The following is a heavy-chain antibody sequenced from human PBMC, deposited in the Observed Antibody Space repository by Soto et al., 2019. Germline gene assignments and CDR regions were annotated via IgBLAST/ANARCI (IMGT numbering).Heavy chain of an antibody. CDR3: ARSDDSTSYPLDL. CDR1: GYTFTNYY. CDR2: MNPRSGGT. D-gene: IGHD4-4*01. Sequence: ASVKVSCKASGYTFTNYYTHWVRQAPGQGLEWMGWMNPRSGGTKYAQAFQDRVTMTRDASISTAYMEVTSLRHGDTAAYFCARSDDSTSYPLDLWGPGTLVTVSS. J-gene: IGHJ5*02. V-gene: IGHV1-2*02.